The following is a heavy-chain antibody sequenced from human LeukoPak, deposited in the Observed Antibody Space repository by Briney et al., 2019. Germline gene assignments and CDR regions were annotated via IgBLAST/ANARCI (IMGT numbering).Heavy chain of an antibody. CDR1: GFTFSSYS. CDR2: ISSSSSYI. V-gene: IGHV3-21*01. J-gene: IGHJ4*02. Sequence: TGGSLRLSCAASGFTFSSYSMNWVRQAPGKGLEWVSSISSSSSYIYYADSVKGRFTISRDNAKNSLYLQMNSLRAEDTAVYYCARDLVVNTVTTSNFDYWGQGTLVTVSS. D-gene: IGHD4-17*01. CDR3: ARDLVVNTVTTSNFDY.